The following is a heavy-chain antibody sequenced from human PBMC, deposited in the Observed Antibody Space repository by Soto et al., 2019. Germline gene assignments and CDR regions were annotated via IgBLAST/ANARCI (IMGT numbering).Heavy chain of an antibody. Sequence: PGGSLRLSCAASGFTFSSYAMSWVRQAPGKGLEWVSAISGSGGSTYYADSVKGRFTISRDNSKNTLYLQMNSLRAEGTAVYYCAKDRWATVTTWDFDYWGQGTLVTVSS. V-gene: IGHV3-23*01. D-gene: IGHD4-17*01. CDR2: ISGSGGST. CDR3: AKDRWATVTTWDFDY. CDR1: GFTFSSYA. J-gene: IGHJ4*02.